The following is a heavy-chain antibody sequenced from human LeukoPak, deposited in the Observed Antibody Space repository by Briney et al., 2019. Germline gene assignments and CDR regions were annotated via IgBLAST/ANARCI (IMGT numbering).Heavy chain of an antibody. J-gene: IGHJ4*02. Sequence: GSLRLSCAASGFTFSNAWMSWVRQAPGKGLEWVGEIHYTGGTSYNPSLKSRATISIDTSKNQLSLKLSSVTAADTAVYYCARGNILSGYCFDFWGQGALVTVSS. V-gene: IGHV4-34*01. CDR2: IHYTGGT. CDR3: ARGNILSGYCFDF. CDR1: GFTFSNAW. D-gene: IGHD3-9*01.